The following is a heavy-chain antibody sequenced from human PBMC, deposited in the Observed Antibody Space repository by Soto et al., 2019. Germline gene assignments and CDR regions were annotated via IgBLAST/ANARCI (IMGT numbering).Heavy chain of an antibody. Sequence: SATLSLTCTVSGGPVSNSNYYWGWIRQSPGKGLEWIGSVYYRGRSYSKSSVKSRVTISVDTSKNQFSLNLNSVTASDTAVYFCVSQRTSVLTQAYFDYWGPGALVTVSS. CDR2: VYYRGRS. CDR1: GGPVSNSNYY. V-gene: IGHV4-39*01. CDR3: VSQRTSVLTQAYFDY. J-gene: IGHJ4*02. D-gene: IGHD2-8*01.